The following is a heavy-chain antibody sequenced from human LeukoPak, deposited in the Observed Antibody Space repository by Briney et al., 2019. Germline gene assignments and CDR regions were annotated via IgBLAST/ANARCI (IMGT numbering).Heavy chain of an antibody. D-gene: IGHD3-22*01. J-gene: IGHJ4*02. Sequence: PSGTLSLTCAVSGGSISGSNWWSWVRQPPGKGLEWIGEIYHSGSTNYNPSLKSRVTISVDKSKNQFSLKLSSVTAADTAVYYCARAYYYDSSDSPWDYWGQGTLVTVSS. CDR1: GGSISGSNW. V-gene: IGHV4-4*02. CDR2: IYHSGST. CDR3: ARAYYYDSSDSPWDY.